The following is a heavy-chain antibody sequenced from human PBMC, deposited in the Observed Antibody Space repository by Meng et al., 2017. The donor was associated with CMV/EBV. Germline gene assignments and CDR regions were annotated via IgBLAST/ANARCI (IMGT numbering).Heavy chain of an antibody. CDR2: IIPIFGTA. CDR3: ARGGDCSSTSCYMEKWFFPLQQVYGMDV. D-gene: IGHD2-2*02. CDR1: GGTFSSYA. Sequence: SVKVSCKASGGTFSSYAISWVRQAPGQGLEWMGGIIPIFGTANYAQKFQGRVTITRNTSISTAYMELSSLRSEDTAVYYCARGGDCSSTSCYMEKWFFPLQQVYGMDVWGQGTTVTVSS. J-gene: IGHJ6*02. V-gene: IGHV1-69*05.